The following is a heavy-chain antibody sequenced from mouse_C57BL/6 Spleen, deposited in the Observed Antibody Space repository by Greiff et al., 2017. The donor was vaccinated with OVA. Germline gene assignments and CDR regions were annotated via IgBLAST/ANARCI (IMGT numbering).Heavy chain of an antibody. CDR1: GYTFTDYY. CDR2: IGPGSGST. V-gene: IGHV1-77*01. CDR3: DSRLLGYFDV. Sequence: QVQLQQSGAELVKPGASVKISCKASGYTFTDYYINWVKQRPGQGLEWIGKIGPGSGSTYYTEKVKSKATLTVDTSSSTAYMQLSSLTAEDAAVYYGDSRLLGYFDVWGTGTSVTVSA. J-gene: IGHJ1*03. D-gene: IGHD2-12*01.